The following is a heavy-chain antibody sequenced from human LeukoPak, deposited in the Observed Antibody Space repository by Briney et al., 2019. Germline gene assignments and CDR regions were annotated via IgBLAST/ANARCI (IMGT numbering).Heavy chain of an antibody. V-gene: IGHV1-69*13. CDR3: ARGIYCSSISCPSV. J-gene: IGHJ3*01. CDR1: GGTFSSYA. D-gene: IGHD2-2*01. Sequence: ASVKVSCKASGGTFSSYAISWVRQAPGQGLEWMGGIIPIFGTANYAQKFQGRVTITADESTSTAYMELSSLRSEDTAVYYCARGIYCSSISCPSVWGQGTMVTVSS. CDR2: IIPIFGTA.